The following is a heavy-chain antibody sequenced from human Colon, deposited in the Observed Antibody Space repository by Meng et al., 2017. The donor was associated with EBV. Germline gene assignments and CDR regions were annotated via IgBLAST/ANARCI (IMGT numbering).Heavy chain of an antibody. J-gene: IGHJ4*02. CDR1: GGSVRSGCYY. Sequence: QWQRQGSRPGLVKPSQALSLPCTVSGGSVRSGCYYWTWIRQHPGKGLEWFGHIYYSGSTFYNPSLKRRVIISIDTSKIQFSLDLRSVTAADTAVYYCARVSSGWDYFDYWDQGTLVTVSS. V-gene: IGHV4-31*03. D-gene: IGHD6-19*01. CDR2: IYYSGST. CDR3: ARVSSGWDYFDY.